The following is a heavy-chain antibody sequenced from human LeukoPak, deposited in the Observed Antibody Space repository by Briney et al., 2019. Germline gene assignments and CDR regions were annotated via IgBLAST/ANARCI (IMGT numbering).Heavy chain of an antibody. CDR1: GYTCTSYG. CDR2: ISAYNGNT. D-gene: IGHD3-10*01. Sequence: ASVKVSCKASGYTCTSYGISWVRQAPGQGLEWRGWISAYNGNTNYAQKLQGRVTMTTDTSTSTAYMELRSLRSDDTAVYYCARDYYGSGSYPDAFDIWGQGTMVTVSS. V-gene: IGHV1-18*01. J-gene: IGHJ3*02. CDR3: ARDYYGSGSYPDAFDI.